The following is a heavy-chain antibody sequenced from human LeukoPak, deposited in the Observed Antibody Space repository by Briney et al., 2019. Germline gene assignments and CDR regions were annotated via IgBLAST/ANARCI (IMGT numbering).Heavy chain of an antibody. Sequence: AGSLTPAWAASGFTFTIVSLGWVRQAPGKGLEWVGRIKRQTDGGTADYVAPVKGRFTISRDDSKTTLYLQMNSMETEDTGVYYCTEEGRYSSGWCCVYCIWGQGTMVTVSS. V-gene: IGHV3-15*01. D-gene: IGHD6-19*01. CDR1: GFTFTIVS. J-gene: IGHJ3*02. CDR3: TEEGRYSSGWCCVYCI. CDR2: IKRQTDGGTA.